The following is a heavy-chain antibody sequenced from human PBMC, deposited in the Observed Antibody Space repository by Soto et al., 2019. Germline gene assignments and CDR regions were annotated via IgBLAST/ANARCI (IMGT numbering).Heavy chain of an antibody. V-gene: IGHV4-31*03. CDR1: GGSISSGGYY. D-gene: IGHD4-17*01. CDR3: ARAVVGTETSYPGY. J-gene: IGHJ4*02. Sequence: QVQLQESGPGLVKPSQTLSLTCTVSGGSISSGGYYWSWIRQHPGKGLEWIGYIHYSGSTYYNPYLKSRVTKSVNTTENQFSLQLSSVTAADMAVYYCARAVVGTETSYPGYWGQGTQVTVSS. CDR2: IHYSGST.